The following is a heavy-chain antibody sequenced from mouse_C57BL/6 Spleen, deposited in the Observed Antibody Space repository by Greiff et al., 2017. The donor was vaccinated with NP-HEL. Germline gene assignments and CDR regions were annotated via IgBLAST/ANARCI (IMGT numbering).Heavy chain of an antibody. CDR2: ISYDGSN. V-gene: IGHV3-6*01. J-gene: IGHJ1*03. CDR1: GYSITSGYY. D-gene: IGHD4-1*01. Sequence: EVKLQESGPGLVKPSQSLSLTCSVTGYSITSGYYWNWIRQFPGNKLEWMGYISYDGSNNYNPSLKNRISITRDTSKNQFFLKLNSVTTEDTATYYCARGLDYWYFDVWGTGTTVTVSS. CDR3: ARGLDYWYFDV.